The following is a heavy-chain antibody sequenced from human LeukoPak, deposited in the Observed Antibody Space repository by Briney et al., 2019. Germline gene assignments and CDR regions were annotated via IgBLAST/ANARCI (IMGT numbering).Heavy chain of an antibody. V-gene: IGHV3-13*01. Sequence: GGSLRLSCAASGFTFSGYALHWVRQATGKGLEWVSAIGTAGDTYYPGSVKGRFTISRENGKNSSYLQMNSLRAGDTAIYYCARYTNDAFDIWGQGTMVTVSS. CDR2: IGTAGDT. J-gene: IGHJ3*02. D-gene: IGHD2-2*02. CDR1: GFTFSGYA. CDR3: ARYTNDAFDI.